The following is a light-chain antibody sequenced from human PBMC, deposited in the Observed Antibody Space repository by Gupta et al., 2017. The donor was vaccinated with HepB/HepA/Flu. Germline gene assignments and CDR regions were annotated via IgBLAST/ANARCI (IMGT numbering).Light chain of an antibody. J-gene: IGKJ2*01. V-gene: IGKV1-39*01. CDR1: QSISSY. CDR3: QQSDSAPPN. Sequence: DIQMTQSPSSLSASVGDRVTITCRASQSISSYLNWYQQKPGKAPKLLIYAASTLQSGVPSRFSGSGYGTDFTLTISRLQPEDFATYYCQQSDSAPPNFGQGTKVEIK. CDR2: AAS.